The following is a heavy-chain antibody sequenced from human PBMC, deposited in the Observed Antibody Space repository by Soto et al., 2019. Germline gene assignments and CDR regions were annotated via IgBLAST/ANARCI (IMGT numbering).Heavy chain of an antibody. CDR1: GPSITTDSYY. J-gene: IGHJ5*02. CDR2: AYYSGST. V-gene: IGHV4-39*01. Sequence: PSETLSLTCTVSGPSITTDSYYWGWIRQPPGKGLEWIGSAYYSGSTYYNPSLKSRVTISVDTSKNQFSLKLSSVTAADTSVYFCARLHSEYQPIDPWGQGTLVTVSS. CDR3: ARLHSEYQPIDP. D-gene: IGHD2-2*01.